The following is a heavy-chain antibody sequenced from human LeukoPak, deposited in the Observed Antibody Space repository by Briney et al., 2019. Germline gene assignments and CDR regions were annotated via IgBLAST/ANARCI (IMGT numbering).Heavy chain of an antibody. CDR2: ISYDGSNK. D-gene: IGHD3-10*01. J-gene: IGHJ4*02. Sequence: GGSLRLSCAASGFTFSGYAMHWVRQAPGKGLEWVAGISYDGSNKYYADSVKGRFTISRDNSKNTLYLQMNSLRAEDTAVYYCARDRCAGITIAPVGYWGQGTLVTVSS. CDR1: GFTFSGYA. V-gene: IGHV3-30*04. CDR3: ARDRCAGITIAPVGY.